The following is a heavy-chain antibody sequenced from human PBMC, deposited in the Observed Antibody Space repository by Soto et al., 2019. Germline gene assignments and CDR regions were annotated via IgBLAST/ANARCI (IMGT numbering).Heavy chain of an antibody. V-gene: IGHV3-23*01. CDR1: GFTLSSYA. CDR2: ITGSGAGT. D-gene: IGHD4-17*01. Sequence: SLRLSCAASGFTLSSYAMTWVRQAPGKGLEYVSSITGSGAGTVYADSVKGRFTISRDNSKNMLYLQLSSLRAEDTAIYFCAKDPNGDYVGAFDSWGQGSLVTVSS. J-gene: IGHJ4*02. CDR3: AKDPNGDYVGAFDS.